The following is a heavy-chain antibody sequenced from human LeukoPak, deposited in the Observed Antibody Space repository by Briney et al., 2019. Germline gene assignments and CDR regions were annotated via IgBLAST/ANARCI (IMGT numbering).Heavy chain of an antibody. J-gene: IGHJ4*02. V-gene: IGHV3-74*01. D-gene: IGHD2-8*01. Sequence: GGSLRLSCAASGFTFSSYWVHWVRQAPGKGLVWVSHINSDGSSTSYADSVKGRFTISRDNAKNTVYLQMNSLRAEDTAVYYCATSRTFDYWGQGTLVTVSS. CDR1: GFTFSSYW. CDR2: INSDGSST. CDR3: ATSRTFDY.